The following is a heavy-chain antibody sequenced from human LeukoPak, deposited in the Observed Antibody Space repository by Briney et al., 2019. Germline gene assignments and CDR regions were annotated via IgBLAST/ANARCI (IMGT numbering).Heavy chain of an antibody. D-gene: IGHD3-16*01. CDR3: ATIWATGYRFHY. V-gene: IGHV3-11*01. CDR1: GFTFSDSY. J-gene: IGHJ4*02. CDR2: ISTSGSTI. Sequence: GGSLRLSCAASGFTFSDSYMSWIRQAPGKGLELVSYISTSGSTIYYADSVKGRFTISRDNAKNSLYLQMNSLRAEDTAVYYCATIWATGYRFHYWGQGTLVTVSS.